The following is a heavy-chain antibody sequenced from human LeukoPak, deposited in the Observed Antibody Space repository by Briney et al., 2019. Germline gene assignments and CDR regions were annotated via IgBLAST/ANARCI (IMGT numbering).Heavy chain of an antibody. Sequence: PGRSLRLSCAASGFTFSSYAMSWVRQAPGKGLEAPGKGLEWVSTISASGHATYYPDSVRGRFTISRGNSKSTLHLQMDSLRAEDSALYYCAKWPEGATPKFHHWGQGTLVTVSS. CDR1: GFTFSSYA. CDR3: AKWPEGATPKFHH. CDR2: ISASGHAT. J-gene: IGHJ4*02. D-gene: IGHD1-26*01. V-gene: IGHV3-23*01.